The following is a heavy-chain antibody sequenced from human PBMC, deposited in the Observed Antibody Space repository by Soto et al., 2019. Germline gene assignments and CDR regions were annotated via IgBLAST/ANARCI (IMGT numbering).Heavy chain of an antibody. J-gene: IGHJ3*02. V-gene: IGHV4-59*01. D-gene: IGHD5-18*01. CDR2: IYYSGST. CDR3: AVVDTAMGWEDAFDI. CDR1: GGSISSYD. Sequence: PSETLSLTCTVSGGSISSYDWSWIRQPPGKGLEWIGYIYYSGSTNYNPSLKSRVTISVDTSKNQFSLKLSSVTAADTAVYYCAVVDTAMGWEDAFDIWGQGTMVTVSS.